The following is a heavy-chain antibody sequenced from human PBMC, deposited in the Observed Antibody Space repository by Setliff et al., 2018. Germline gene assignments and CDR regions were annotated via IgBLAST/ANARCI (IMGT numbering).Heavy chain of an antibody. J-gene: IGHJ2*01. CDR2: INYSGIT. Sequence: SETLSLTCSVSGDSISSSSYYWGWIRQPPGKGLEWIGSINYSGITYYSPSLKSRVIVSVDTSKNQFSLKLSSVTAADTAVYYCARRRSSAFYWYFDLWGRGTLVTVSS. CDR1: GDSISSSSYY. D-gene: IGHD6-25*01. V-gene: IGHV4-39*01. CDR3: ARRRSSAFYWYFDL.